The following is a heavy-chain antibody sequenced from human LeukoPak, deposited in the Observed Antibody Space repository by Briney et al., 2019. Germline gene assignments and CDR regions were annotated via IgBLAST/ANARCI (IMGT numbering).Heavy chain of an antibody. CDR3: ARGSIDYYDSSGPDY. Sequence: ASVKVSCKASEYTFTGYYMHWVRQAPGQGLEWMGWINPNSGGTNYAQKFQGRVTMTRDTSISTAYMELSRLRSDDTAVYYCARGSIDYYDSSGPDYWGQGTLVTVSS. CDR2: INPNSGGT. J-gene: IGHJ4*02. D-gene: IGHD3-22*01. CDR1: EYTFTGYY. V-gene: IGHV1-2*02.